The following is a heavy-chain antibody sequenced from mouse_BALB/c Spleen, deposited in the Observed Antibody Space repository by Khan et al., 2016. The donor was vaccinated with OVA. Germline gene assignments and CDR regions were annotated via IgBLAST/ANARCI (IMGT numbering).Heavy chain of an antibody. CDR1: GFSLTNYG. J-gene: IGHJ4*01. Sequence: VQLEESGPGLVAPSQSLSITCTISGFSLTNYGIHWVRQPPGKGLEWLVEIWTDGSTTYYSVLKYRLSISKDNSKGQAFLKMHSLQIDDTAMYYCARQPYDRYYVVDYWGQGASVTVSS. V-gene: IGHV2-6-1*01. D-gene: IGHD1-1*01. CDR3: ARQPYDRYYVVDY. CDR2: IWTDGST.